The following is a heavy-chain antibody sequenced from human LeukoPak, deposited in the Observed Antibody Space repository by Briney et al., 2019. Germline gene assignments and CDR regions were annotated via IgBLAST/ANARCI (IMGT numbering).Heavy chain of an antibody. Sequence: GASLRLSCAASGFTFSSSAMSWVRQAPGKGLEWVSAISGSGGSTYYADSVKGRFTISRDNSKNTLYLQMNSLRAEDTAVYYCAKDRTVVVVAGSTDYRGQGTLVTVSS. CDR2: ISGSGGST. V-gene: IGHV3-23*01. CDR1: GFTFSSSA. J-gene: IGHJ4*02. D-gene: IGHD2-15*01. CDR3: AKDRTVVVVAGSTDY.